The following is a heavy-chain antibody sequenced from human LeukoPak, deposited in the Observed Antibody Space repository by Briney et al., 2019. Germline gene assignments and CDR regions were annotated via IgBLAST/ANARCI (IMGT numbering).Heavy chain of an antibody. V-gene: IGHV4-38-2*02. D-gene: IGHD6-6*01. J-gene: IGHJ4*02. CDR3: ARGPTGYSSSSLYFDY. Sequence: KSSETLSLTCTVSGYSISSGYYWGWIRQPPGKGLEWIGSIYHSGGTYYNPSLKSRVTISVDTSKNQFSLKLSSVTAADTAVYYCARGPTGYSSSSLYFDYWGQGTLVTVSS. CDR1: GYSISSGYY. CDR2: IYHSGGT.